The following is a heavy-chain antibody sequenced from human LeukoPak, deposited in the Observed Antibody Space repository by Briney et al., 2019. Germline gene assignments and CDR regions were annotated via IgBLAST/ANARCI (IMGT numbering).Heavy chain of an antibody. J-gene: IGHJ4*02. V-gene: IGHV3-7*01. CDR3: ARDRPYSGSYYDY. D-gene: IGHD1-26*01. Sequence: GGSLRLSCAASGFTFSSYWMSWVRQAPGKGLEWVANIKQDGSEKYYVDSVKGRFTISRDSAKNSLYLQMNSLRAEDTAVYYCARDRPYSGSYYDYWGQGTLVTVSS. CDR2: IKQDGSEK. CDR1: GFTFSSYW.